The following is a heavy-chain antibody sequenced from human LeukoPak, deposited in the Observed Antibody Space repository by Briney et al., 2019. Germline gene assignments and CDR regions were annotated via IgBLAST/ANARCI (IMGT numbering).Heavy chain of an antibody. Sequence: SETLSLTCAVYGGSFIGDFWCWIRQPLGEGLQWIWEINHAGRTNYNPSLKSRATISVDSSKNQFSLKLNSLTAADTGVYYCATLRPVTMIVFPTYSHYWSQGTPVTVSS. D-gene: IGHD3-22*01. CDR2: INHAGRT. V-gene: IGHV4-34*05. CDR3: ATLRPVTMIVFPTYSHY. CDR1: GGSFIGDF. J-gene: IGHJ4*02.